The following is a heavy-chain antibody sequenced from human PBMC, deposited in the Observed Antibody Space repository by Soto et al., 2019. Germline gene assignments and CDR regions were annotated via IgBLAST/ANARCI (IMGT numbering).Heavy chain of an antibody. CDR3: TKETAMVGEPCFDY. CDR2: ISGGGDGT. V-gene: IGHV3-23*01. Sequence: EVQLLESGGGLVQPGGSLRLSCAASGFSFSKSAMSWVRQAQGKGLEWVSGISGGGDGTYYADSVRGRFTISRDNSRKTLDLQMNGMSAEETAVYSWTKETAMVGEPCFDYWGQGTLVTVSS. CDR1: GFSFSKSA. J-gene: IGHJ4*02. D-gene: IGHD1-26*01.